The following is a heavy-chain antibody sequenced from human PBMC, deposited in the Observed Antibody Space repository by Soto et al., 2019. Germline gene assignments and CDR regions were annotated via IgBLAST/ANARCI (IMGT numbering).Heavy chain of an antibody. V-gene: IGHV1-69*12. Sequence: QVQLVQSGAEVKRPGSSVKVSCKASGGTFSSYAISWVRQAPGQGLEWMGGIIPIFGTPNYAQKFQGRVTITADESTSTAYMELSSLRSEDTAVYYGARHVPAAGYYYGMDVWGQGTTVTVSS. CDR3: ARHVPAAGYYYGMDV. D-gene: IGHD2-2*01. CDR1: GGTFSSYA. CDR2: IIPIFGTP. J-gene: IGHJ6*02.